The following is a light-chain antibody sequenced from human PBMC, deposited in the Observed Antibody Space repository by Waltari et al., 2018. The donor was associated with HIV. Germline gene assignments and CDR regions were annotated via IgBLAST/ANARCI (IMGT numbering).Light chain of an antibody. CDR1: NSDVGAHNH. CDR2: EDT. V-gene: IGLV2-14*01. Sequence: QSALTQPASMSGSPGQSITISCTGTNSDVGAHNHVSWYQQHPGKVPKLMICEDTKRPSEISNRFSGSKSGNTASLTISGLQAEDEADYYCCSYTTSSTLVFGGGTKLTVL. J-gene: IGLJ2*01. CDR3: CSYTTSSTLV.